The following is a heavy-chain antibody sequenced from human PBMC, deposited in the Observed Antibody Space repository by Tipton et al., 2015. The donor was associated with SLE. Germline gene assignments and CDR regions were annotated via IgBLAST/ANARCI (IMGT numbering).Heavy chain of an antibody. J-gene: IGHJ2*01. CDR1: GGSISSSSYY. V-gene: IGHV4-39*07. Sequence: SLTCTVSGGSISSSSYYWGWIRQPPGKGLEWIGSIYYSGSTYYNPSLKSRVTISVDTSKNQFSLKLSSVTAADTAVYYCARHEAAVAGKGDWYFDLWGRGTLVTVSS. CDR3: ARHEAAVAGKGDWYFDL. CDR2: IYYSGST. D-gene: IGHD6-19*01.